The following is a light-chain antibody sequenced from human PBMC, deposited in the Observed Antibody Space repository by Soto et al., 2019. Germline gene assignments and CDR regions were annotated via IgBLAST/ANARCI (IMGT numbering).Light chain of an antibody. Sequence: DIQMTHSPSSLSASVGARVPITCRASQSISSYLYWYQQKPGKAPKLLIYAASSLQSGDPSRFSGSGSGTDCTLTISSLQPEDFATYFCQQSYSTPRTVGQGTKVDIK. V-gene: IGKV1-39*01. J-gene: IGKJ1*01. CDR2: AAS. CDR3: QQSYSTPRT. CDR1: QSISSY.